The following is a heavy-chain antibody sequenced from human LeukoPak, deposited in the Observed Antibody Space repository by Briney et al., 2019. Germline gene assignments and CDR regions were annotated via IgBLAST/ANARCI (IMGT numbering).Heavy chain of an antibody. Sequence: GGSLRLSCEASGLSFTNYAMMWVRQAPGKGLQWISTLTGYGGAYYAGSGEGRFTISRDISKNTMFLQMYSLRAEGTAVYYCAKVAAAGKVDWFDPWGQGTLVTVSS. D-gene: IGHD6-13*01. CDR1: GLSFTNYA. CDR3: AKVAAAGKVDWFDP. J-gene: IGHJ5*02. V-gene: IGHV3-23*01. CDR2: LTGYGGA.